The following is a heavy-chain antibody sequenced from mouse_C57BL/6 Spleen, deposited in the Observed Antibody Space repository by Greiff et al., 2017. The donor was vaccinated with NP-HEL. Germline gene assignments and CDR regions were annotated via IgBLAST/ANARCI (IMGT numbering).Heavy chain of an antibody. J-gene: IGHJ4*01. CDR2: IDPSDSYT. D-gene: IGHD2-3*01. V-gene: IGHV1-50*01. Sequence: QVQLQQPGAELVKPGASVKLSCKASGYTFTSYWMQWVKQRPGQGLEWIGEIDPSDSYTNYNQKFKGKATLTVDTSSSTAYMQLSSLTSEDSAVYYCARSGDGYLYAMDYWGQGTSVTVSS. CDR3: ARSGDGYLYAMDY. CDR1: GYTFTSYW.